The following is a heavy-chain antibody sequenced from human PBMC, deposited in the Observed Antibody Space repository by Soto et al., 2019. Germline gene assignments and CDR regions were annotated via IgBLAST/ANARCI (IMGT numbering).Heavy chain of an antibody. J-gene: IGHJ4*02. Sequence: EVQVVESGGGSVKPGGSLRLSCAASGFTFPNAWMNWVRQAPGKGLEWVGRIKSKTDGGTTDYAAPVKGRFTISRDDLKNTLYLQITRLKTEDTAVYYCATDLFCRYWGQGTLVTVSS. CDR2: IKSKTDGGTT. V-gene: IGHV3-15*07. CDR1: GFTFPNAW. CDR3: ATDLFCRY.